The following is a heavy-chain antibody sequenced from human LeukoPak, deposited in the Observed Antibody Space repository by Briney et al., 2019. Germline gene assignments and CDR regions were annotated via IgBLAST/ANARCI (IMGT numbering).Heavy chain of an antibody. V-gene: IGHV3-9*01. CDR2: ISWNSGSI. CDR1: GFTFDDYA. CDR3: AKDGEYSSSLLGYYYYGMDV. J-gene: IGHJ6*02. Sequence: PGGSLRLSCAASGFTFDDYAMHWVRQAPGKGLEWVSGISWNSGSIGYADSVKGRFTISRDNAKNSLYLQMNSLRAEDTALYYCAKDGEYSSSLLGYYYYGMDVWGQGTTVTVSS. D-gene: IGHD6-6*01.